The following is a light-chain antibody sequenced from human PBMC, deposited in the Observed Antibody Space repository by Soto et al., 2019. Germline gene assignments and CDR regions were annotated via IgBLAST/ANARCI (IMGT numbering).Light chain of an antibody. Sequence: DIQMTHSPSTLSASVGDRVTITCRASQSISSWLAWYQQKLGRAPRLLIYDASSLESGVPSRFSGSGSGTEFTLTISSLQPEDFATYYCQQLNTFPITFGQGTRLEIK. J-gene: IGKJ5*01. CDR3: QQLNTFPIT. CDR1: QSISSW. CDR2: DAS. V-gene: IGKV1-5*01.